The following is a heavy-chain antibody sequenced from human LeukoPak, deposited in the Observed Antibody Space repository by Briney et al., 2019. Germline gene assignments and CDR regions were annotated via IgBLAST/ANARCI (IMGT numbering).Heavy chain of an antibody. Sequence: GGSLRLSCAASGFTFSSYWMHWVRQAPGKGLVWVSRINSDGSSTSYADSVKGRFTSSRGNAKNTLYLQMNSLRAEDTAVYYCARGPLGNYYDSSGYYFGRVDYWGQGTLVTVSS. CDR3: ARGPLGNYYDSSGYYFGRVDY. CDR1: GFTFSSYW. CDR2: INSDGSST. V-gene: IGHV3-74*01. D-gene: IGHD3-22*01. J-gene: IGHJ4*02.